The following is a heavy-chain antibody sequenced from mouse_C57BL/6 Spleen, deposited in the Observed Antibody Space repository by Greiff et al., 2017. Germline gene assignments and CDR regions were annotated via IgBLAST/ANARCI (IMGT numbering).Heavy chain of an antibody. Sequence: VQLQQPGAELVMPGASVKLSCKASGYTFTSYWMHWVKQRPGQGLEWIGEIDPSDSDTNYNQKFKGKSTLTVDKSSSTAYMQLSSLTSEDSAVYYCAREGDSNYRAMDYWGQGTSVTVSS. D-gene: IGHD2-5*01. CDR1: GYTFTSYW. CDR3: AREGDSNYRAMDY. J-gene: IGHJ4*01. V-gene: IGHV1-69*01. CDR2: IDPSDSDT.